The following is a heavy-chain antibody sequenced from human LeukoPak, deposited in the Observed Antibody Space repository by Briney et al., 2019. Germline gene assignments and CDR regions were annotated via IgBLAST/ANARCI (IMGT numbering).Heavy chain of an antibody. Sequence: SETLSLTCTVSGGSISSSSYYWGWIRQPPGKGLEWIASIYYSGGTYYNPSLKSRATISVDTSKNQFSLKLSSVTAAGTAVYYCARQYYYGSGSYPDFDYWGQGTLVTVSS. J-gene: IGHJ4*02. CDR2: IYYSGGT. CDR3: ARQYYYGSGSYPDFDY. D-gene: IGHD3-10*01. V-gene: IGHV4-39*01. CDR1: GGSISSSSYY.